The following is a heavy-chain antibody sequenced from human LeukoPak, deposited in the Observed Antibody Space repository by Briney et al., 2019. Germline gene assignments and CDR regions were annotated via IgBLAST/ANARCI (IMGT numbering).Heavy chain of an antibody. CDR2: ISSSGSTI. Sequence: PGGSLRLSCAASGFTFSSYEMNWARQAPGKGVEWVSYISSSGSTIYYADSVKGRFTISRDNAKNSLYLQMNSLRAEDTAVYYCARELRVSGWDDWGQGTLVTVSS. CDR1: GFTFSSYE. CDR3: ARELRVSGWDD. V-gene: IGHV3-48*03. J-gene: IGHJ4*02. D-gene: IGHD6-19*01.